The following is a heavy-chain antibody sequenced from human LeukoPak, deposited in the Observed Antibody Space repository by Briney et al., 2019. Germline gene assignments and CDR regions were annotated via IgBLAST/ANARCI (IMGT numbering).Heavy chain of an antibody. CDR3: ARGTDILTGYPKPYYFDH. Sequence: SETLSLTCAVYGGSFSGYYWSWIRQPPGKGLEWIGEINHSGSTNYNPSLKSRVTISVDTSKNQFSLKLSSVTAADTAVYYCARGTDILTGYPKPYYFDHWGQGTLVTVSS. J-gene: IGHJ4*02. D-gene: IGHD3-9*01. V-gene: IGHV4-34*01. CDR2: INHSGST. CDR1: GGSFSGYY.